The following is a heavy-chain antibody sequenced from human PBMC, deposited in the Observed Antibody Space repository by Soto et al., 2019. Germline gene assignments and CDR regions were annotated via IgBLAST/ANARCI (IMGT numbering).Heavy chain of an antibody. CDR3: ARVGSRFLEWLLYVPRYSGMDV. D-gene: IGHD3-3*01. CDR1: GFTCSSYW. J-gene: IGHJ6*02. CDR2: IKQDGSEK. Sequence: GGSLRLSCAASGFTCSSYWMSWVRQAPGKGLEWVANIKQDGSEKYYVDSVKGRFTISRDNAKNSLYLQMNSLRAEDTAVYYCARVGSRFLEWLLYVPRYSGMDVWGQGTTVTVSS. V-gene: IGHV3-7*05.